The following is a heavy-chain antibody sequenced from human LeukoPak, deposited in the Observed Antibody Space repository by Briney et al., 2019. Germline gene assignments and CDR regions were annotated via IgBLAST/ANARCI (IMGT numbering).Heavy chain of an antibody. CDR2: ISRSSSYI. CDR1: GFTFSRYS. D-gene: IGHD3-10*01. Sequence: GGSLRLSCAASGFTFSRYSMNWVRQAPGKGLEWVSSISRSSSYIYYADSVKGRITISRDNAKNSLYLQMNSLRVEDTAVYYCARCREGSGSYYKEAFDIWGQGTMVSVSS. J-gene: IGHJ3*02. CDR3: ARCREGSGSYYKEAFDI. V-gene: IGHV3-21*01.